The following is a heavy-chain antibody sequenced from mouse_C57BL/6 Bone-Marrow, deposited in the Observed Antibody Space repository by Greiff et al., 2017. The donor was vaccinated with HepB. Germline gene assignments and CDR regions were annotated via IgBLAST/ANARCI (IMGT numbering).Heavy chain of an antibody. Sequence: QVQLQQPGAELVRPGTSVKLSCKASGYTFTSYWMHWVKQRPGQGLEWIGVIDPSDSYTNYNQKFKGKATLTVDTSSSTTYMQLSSLTSEDSAVYYCATPGGTSDYWGQGTTLTVSS. J-gene: IGHJ2*01. D-gene: IGHD4-1*01. CDR2: IDPSDSYT. CDR3: ATPGGTSDY. CDR1: GYTFTSYW. V-gene: IGHV1-59*01.